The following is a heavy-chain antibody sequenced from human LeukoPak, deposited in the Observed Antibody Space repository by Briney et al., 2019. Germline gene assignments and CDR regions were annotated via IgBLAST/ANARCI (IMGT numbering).Heavy chain of an antibody. D-gene: IGHD6-6*01. CDR1: GGTFSSYA. Sequence: SVKVSCKASGGTFSSYAISWVRQAPGQGLEWMGGIIPIFGTANYAQKFQGRVTITADKSTSTAYMELSSLRSEDTAVYYCARGTLEYSSSPTGYWGQGTLVTVSS. J-gene: IGHJ4*02. CDR3: ARGTLEYSSSPTGY. CDR2: IIPIFGTA. V-gene: IGHV1-69*06.